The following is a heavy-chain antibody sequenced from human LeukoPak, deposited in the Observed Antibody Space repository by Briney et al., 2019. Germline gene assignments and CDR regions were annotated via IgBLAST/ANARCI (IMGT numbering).Heavy chain of an antibody. CDR1: GYTFTSYG. D-gene: IGHD2-2*01. Sequence: ASMKVSCKASGYTFTSYGISWVRQAPEQGLEWMGWISAYNGNTNYAQKLQGRVTMTTDTSTSTAYMELRSLRSDDTAVYYCARDGLTVACRSSGYWGQGTLVTVSS. CDR3: ARDGLTVACRSSGY. V-gene: IGHV1-18*01. CDR2: ISAYNGNT. J-gene: IGHJ4*02.